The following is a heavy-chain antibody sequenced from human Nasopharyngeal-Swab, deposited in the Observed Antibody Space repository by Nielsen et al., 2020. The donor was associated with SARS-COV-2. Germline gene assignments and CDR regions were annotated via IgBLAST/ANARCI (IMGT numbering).Heavy chain of an antibody. D-gene: IGHD3-22*01. CDR1: GFTFRSYG. CDR2: MSYDGSNE. CDR3: AKDGYYYDSSGYYSFDP. V-gene: IGHV3-30*18. J-gene: IGHJ5*02. Sequence: GESLKISCAASGFTFRSYGMHWVRQAPGKGLEWVAVMSYDGSNERYGESVKGRFTISRDNSKNTLYLQMNSLRAEDTAVYYCAKDGYYYDSSGYYSFDPWGQGTLVTVSS.